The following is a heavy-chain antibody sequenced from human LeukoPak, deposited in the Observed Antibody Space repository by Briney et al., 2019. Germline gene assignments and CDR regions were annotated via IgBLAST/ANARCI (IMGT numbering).Heavy chain of an antibody. V-gene: IGHV4-4*07. CDR1: GGSISSYY. J-gene: IGHJ6*03. CDR3: ARDTGTTGTRGYYHYYMDV. Sequence: SETLSLTCTVSGGSISSYYWSWIRQPAGKGLEWIGRIYTSGSTNYNPSLKSRVTMSVDTSKNQFSLKLSSVTAADTAVYYCARDTGTTGTRGYYHYYMDVWGKGTTVTVSS. CDR2: IYTSGST. D-gene: IGHD1-1*01.